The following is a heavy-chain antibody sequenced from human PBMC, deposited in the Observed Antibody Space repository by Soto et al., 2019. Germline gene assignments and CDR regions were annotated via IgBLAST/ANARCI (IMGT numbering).Heavy chain of an antibody. D-gene: IGHD6-13*01. V-gene: IGHV3-49*04. CDR1: GFTFGDYA. CDR3: TRGIRNYYYYGMDV. J-gene: IGHJ6*02. CDR2: IRSKAYGGTT. Sequence: EVQLVESGGGLVQPGRSLRLSCTASGFTFGDYAMSWVRQAPGKGLEWVGFIRSKAYGGTTEYAASVKGRFTISRDDSKSSAYLQMNSLKPEDTAVYYCTRGIRNYYYYGMDVCGQGTTVTVS.